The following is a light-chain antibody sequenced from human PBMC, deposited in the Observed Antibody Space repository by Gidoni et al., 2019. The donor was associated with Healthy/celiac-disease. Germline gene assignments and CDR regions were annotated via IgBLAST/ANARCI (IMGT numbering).Light chain of an antibody. CDR3: QAWDSSIVV. Sequence: PSVSVSPGQTASITCSGDKLGDKYACWYQQKPGQSPVLVIYQDSKRPSGIPERFSGYNSGNTATLTISGTQAMDEADYYCQAWDSSIVVFGGGTKLTVL. CDR1: KLGDKY. J-gene: IGLJ2*01. CDR2: QDS. V-gene: IGLV3-1*01.